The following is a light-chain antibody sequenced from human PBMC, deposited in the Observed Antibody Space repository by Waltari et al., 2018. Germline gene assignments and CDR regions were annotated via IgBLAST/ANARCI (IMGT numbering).Light chain of an antibody. CDR3: SSCSYTPTTTVV. Sequence: QSALTQPASVSGSPGQSITISCTGTFSDVGGYLYVSWYQHHPGKAPKLIVYEVADRPSGVSNRFSGSKSGDTASLTISGLQAEDEADYYCSSCSYTPTTTVVFGTGTRVTVL. J-gene: IGLJ1*01. CDR2: EVA. V-gene: IGLV2-14*01. CDR1: FSDVGGYLY.